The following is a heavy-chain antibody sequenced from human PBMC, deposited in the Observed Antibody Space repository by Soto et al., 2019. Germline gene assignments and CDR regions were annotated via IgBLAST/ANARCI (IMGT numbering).Heavy chain of an antibody. J-gene: IGHJ4*02. CDR1: GFTFSSYA. CDR2: ISYDGSNK. V-gene: IGHV3-30-3*01. D-gene: IGHD3-10*01. Sequence: QVQLVESGGGVVQPGRSLRLSCAASGFTFSSYAMHWVRQAPGKGLEWVAVISYDGSNKYYADSVKGRFTISRDNSKNTLYLQMNSLRAEDTAVHYCARDLTTMVRGVTDYWGQGTLVTVSS. CDR3: ARDLTTMVRGVTDY.